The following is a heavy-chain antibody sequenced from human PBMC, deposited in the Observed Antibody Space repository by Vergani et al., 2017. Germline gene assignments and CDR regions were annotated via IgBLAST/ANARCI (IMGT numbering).Heavy chain of an antibody. CDR1: GYSFTSYW. Sequence: EVQLVQSGAEVKKPGESLKISCKGSGYSFTSYWIGWVRQMPGKGLEWMGIIYPGDSDTRYSPSFQGQVTISDDKSISTAYLQWSSLKASDTAMYYCARAMRERHYAGGMDVWGQGTTVTVSS. CDR2: IYPGDSDT. J-gene: IGHJ6*02. V-gene: IGHV5-51*01. D-gene: IGHD4-23*01. CDR3: ARAMRERHYAGGMDV.